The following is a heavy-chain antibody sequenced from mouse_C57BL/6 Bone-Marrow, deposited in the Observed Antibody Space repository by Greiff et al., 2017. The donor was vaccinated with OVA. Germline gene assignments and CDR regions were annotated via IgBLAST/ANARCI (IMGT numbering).Heavy chain of an antibody. V-gene: IGHV1-59*01. Sequence: QVQLQQPGAELVRPGTSVKLSCKASGYTFTSYWMHWVKQRPGQGLEWIGVIDPSDSYTNYNQKFKGKATLTVATSSSTAYMQLSSLTSEDSAVYYCARLGDGYGAPYWGQGTTLTVSS. CDR1: GYTFTSYW. J-gene: IGHJ2*01. D-gene: IGHD2-3*01. CDR3: ARLGDGYGAPY. CDR2: IDPSDSYT.